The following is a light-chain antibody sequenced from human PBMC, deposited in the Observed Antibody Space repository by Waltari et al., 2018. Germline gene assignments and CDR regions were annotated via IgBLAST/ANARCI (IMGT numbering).Light chain of an antibody. V-gene: IGKV1-5*03. CDR1: QNINIW. Sequence: DIQMTQSPSTLSASVGDRVTIPCRASQNINIWLAWYQQKPGEAPSLLMNRASSLKSGVPSRFSGSGSGTEFALTIDSLQPDDFATYYCQQHNSFPVTFGQGTKLEIK. J-gene: IGKJ2*01. CDR2: RAS. CDR3: QQHNSFPVT.